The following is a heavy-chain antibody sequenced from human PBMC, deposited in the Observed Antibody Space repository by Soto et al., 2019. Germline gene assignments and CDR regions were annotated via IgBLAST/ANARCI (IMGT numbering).Heavy chain of an antibody. J-gene: IGHJ4*02. CDR2: AYYRSKWYN. V-gene: IGHV6-1*01. D-gene: IGHD6-19*01. CDR1: GDSVSSKSVA. Sequence: SQTLSLTCAISGDSVSSKSVAWNWIRQSPSRGLEWPGRAYYRSKWYNEYADSVKRRLIISPDTSKNQFSLQLNSVTPEDTAVYYCARDYGSGWFFDYWGQGTRVTVSS. CDR3: ARDYGSGWFFDY.